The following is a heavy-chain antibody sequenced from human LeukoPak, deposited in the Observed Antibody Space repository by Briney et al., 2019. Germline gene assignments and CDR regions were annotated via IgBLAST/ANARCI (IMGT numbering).Heavy chain of an antibody. CDR2: ISYDGSNK. J-gene: IGHJ6*02. D-gene: IGHD3-3*01. CDR1: GFTFSSYA. CDR3: ARADYDFWSGYLYYYYYGMDV. Sequence: GGSLRLSCAASGFTFSSYAMHWVRQAPDKGLEWVAVISYDGSNKYYADSVKGRFTISRDNSKNTLYLQMNSLRAEDTAVYYCARADYDFWSGYLYYYYYGMDVWGQGTTVTVSS. V-gene: IGHV3-30-3*01.